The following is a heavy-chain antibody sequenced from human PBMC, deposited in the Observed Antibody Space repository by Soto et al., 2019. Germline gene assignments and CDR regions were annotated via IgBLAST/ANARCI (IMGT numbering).Heavy chain of an antibody. J-gene: IGHJ4*02. Sequence: QVQLVESGGGVVQPGRSLRLSCAASGFTFSSYAMHWVRQAPGKGLEWVAVISYDGSNKYYADSVKGRFTISRDNSKNTLYLQMNSLRAEDTAVYYCARDPQGISGGNWGQGTLVTVSS. V-gene: IGHV3-30-3*01. D-gene: IGHD3-3*02. CDR1: GFTFSSYA. CDR2: ISYDGSNK. CDR3: ARDPQGISGGN.